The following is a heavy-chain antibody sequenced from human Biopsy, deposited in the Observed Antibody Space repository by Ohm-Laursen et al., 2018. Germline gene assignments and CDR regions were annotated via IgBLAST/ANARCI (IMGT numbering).Heavy chain of an antibody. D-gene: IGHD5-24*01. Sequence: ASVKVSCKASGNTFATYHIHWARQAPGQGLEWMGVISPRGATTSFSQKFQGRITMTRDTSTGTVYMDLNSLGSEDTAVYYCARAGVGSDGTDSYYYGMDVWGPGTTVTVSS. CDR2: ISPRGATT. J-gene: IGHJ6*02. CDR1: GNTFATYH. CDR3: ARAGVGSDGTDSYYYGMDV. V-gene: IGHV1-46*01.